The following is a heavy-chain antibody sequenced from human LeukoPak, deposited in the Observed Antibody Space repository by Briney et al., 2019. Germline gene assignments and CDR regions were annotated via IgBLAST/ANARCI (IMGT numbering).Heavy chain of an antibody. J-gene: IGHJ4*02. Sequence: GGSLRLSCAASGFTFSSYWMSWVRQAPGKGLEWVANIKQDGSEKYYVDSVKGRFTISRDNAKNSLYLQMNSLRAEDTAVYYCAKDMDRRGYSYGCFDYWGQGTLVTVSS. CDR3: AKDMDRRGYSYGCFDY. CDR1: GFTFSSYW. D-gene: IGHD5-18*01. CDR2: IKQDGSEK. V-gene: IGHV3-7*01.